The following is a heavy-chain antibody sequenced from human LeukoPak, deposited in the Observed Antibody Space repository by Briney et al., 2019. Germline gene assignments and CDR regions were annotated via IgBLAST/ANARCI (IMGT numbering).Heavy chain of an antibody. D-gene: IGHD3-10*01. V-gene: IGHV3-23*01. J-gene: IGHJ4*02. CDR1: GFTFGTFW. CDR2: ISGSGGTT. CDR3: APPLSGSYSLGTDY. Sequence: GGSLRLSCEASGFTFGTFWMSWVRQAPGKGLEWVSAISGSGGTTYYAGSVKGRFIFSRDNSKNTLYLQMNSLRAEDTAVYYCAPPLSGSYSLGTDYWGQGTLVTVSS.